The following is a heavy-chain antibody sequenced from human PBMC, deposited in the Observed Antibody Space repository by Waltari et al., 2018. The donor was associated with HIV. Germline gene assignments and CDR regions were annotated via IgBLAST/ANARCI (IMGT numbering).Heavy chain of an antibody. CDR2: ISWNSAKT. J-gene: IGHJ4*02. Sequence: EVQLVQSGGGLVQPGRSLRLSCTVSGFKFDDFAMHWVRQAPGKGLEWVSGISWNSAKTDYADSVSGRFTISRDNTQNSLYLQMNSPRDEDMAFYYCAKDSIGEIDWGSNYYDSWGQGSLVIVSS. D-gene: IGHD3-9*01. CDR3: AKDSIGEIDWGSNYYDS. V-gene: IGHV3-9*03. CDR1: GFKFDDFA.